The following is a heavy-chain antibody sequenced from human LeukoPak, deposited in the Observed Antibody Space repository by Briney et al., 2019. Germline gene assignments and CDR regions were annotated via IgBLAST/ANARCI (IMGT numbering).Heavy chain of an antibody. Sequence: PGGSLRLSCAASGFTFSSYWMHWVRQAPGKGLVWVSRINSAGRSSNYADSVKGRFTISRDNAKNTLYLQMNSLRAEDTAVYYCAREHYDSSGGGYFDYWGQGTLVTVSS. J-gene: IGHJ4*02. V-gene: IGHV3-74*01. CDR1: GFTFSSYW. CDR2: INSAGRSS. CDR3: AREHYDSSGGGYFDY. D-gene: IGHD3-22*01.